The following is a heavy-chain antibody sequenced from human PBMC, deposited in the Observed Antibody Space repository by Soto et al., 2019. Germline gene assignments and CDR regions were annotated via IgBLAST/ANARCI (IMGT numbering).Heavy chain of an antibody. CDR3: ARGKIGFCSGGSCYSDAFDI. CDR2: ISGSSGYI. Sequence: GGSLRLSCASSGFTFSSYAMSLVRQAPGKGLEWVSAISGSSGYIYYADSVRGRFTISRDNAKNSLYLQMNSLRAEDTAVYYCARGKIGFCSGGSCYSDAFDIWGQGTMVTVSS. V-gene: IGHV3-21*01. J-gene: IGHJ3*02. CDR1: GFTFSSYA. D-gene: IGHD2-15*01.